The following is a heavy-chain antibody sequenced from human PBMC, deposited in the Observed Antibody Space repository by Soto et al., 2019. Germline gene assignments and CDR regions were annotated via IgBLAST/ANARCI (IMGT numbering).Heavy chain of an antibody. Sequence: PSETLSLTCTVSGGSISSYYWSWIRQPPGKGQEWIGYIYYSGRTNYNPSKKSRVTISVDTSKNQFSKKLSSVTAADTAVYYCARGGYCSSTSCYVGYVMGFPSRPYYYYGMDVWGQGTTVTVSS. V-gene: IGHV4-59*01. D-gene: IGHD2-2*01. J-gene: IGHJ6*02. CDR3: ARGGYCSSTSCYVGYVMGFPSRPYYYYGMDV. CDR1: GGSISSYY. CDR2: IYYSGRT.